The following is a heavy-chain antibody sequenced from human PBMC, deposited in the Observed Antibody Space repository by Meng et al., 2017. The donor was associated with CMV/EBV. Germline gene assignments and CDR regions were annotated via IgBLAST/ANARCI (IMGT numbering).Heavy chain of an antibody. Sequence: GASLKISCAASGFTFSSYWMSWVRQAPGKGLEWVANIKQDGSEKYYVDSVKGRFTISRDNDKNSLCLQMNSLRAEDTAVYYCARDRGYSYSDYWGQGTLVTVSS. CDR1: GFTFSSYW. CDR3: ARDRGYSYSDY. J-gene: IGHJ4*02. D-gene: IGHD5-18*01. CDR2: IKQDGSEK. V-gene: IGHV3-7*01.